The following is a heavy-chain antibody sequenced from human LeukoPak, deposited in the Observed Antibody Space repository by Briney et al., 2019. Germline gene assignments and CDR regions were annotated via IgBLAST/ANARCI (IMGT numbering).Heavy chain of an antibody. CDR1: GFKFSDFW. J-gene: IGHJ1*01. V-gene: IGHV3-7*01. Sequence: GGSLRLSCAASGFKFSDFWMTWVRQTPGKGLEWVANIKEDGSEEYHVDSVKGRFTISRDNAKNSLYLQMNSLRAEDTAVYYCARDRRSLGQHWGQGTLVTVSS. CDR3: ARDRRSLGQH. D-gene: IGHD3-16*01. CDR2: IKEDGSEE.